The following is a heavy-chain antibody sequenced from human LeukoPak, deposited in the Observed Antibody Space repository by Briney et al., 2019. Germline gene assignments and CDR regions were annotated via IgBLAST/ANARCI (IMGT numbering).Heavy chain of an antibody. V-gene: IGHV4-31*03. J-gene: IGHJ4*02. CDR3: ARDRGYYFDY. D-gene: IGHD5-24*01. CDR2: IYYSGST. Sequence: PSQTLSLTCTVSGGSISSGGYYWGWIRQHPGKGLEWIGYIYYSGSTYYNPSLKSRVTISVDTSKNQFSLKLSSVTAADTAVYYCARDRGYYFDYWGQGTLVTVSS. CDR1: GGSISSGGYY.